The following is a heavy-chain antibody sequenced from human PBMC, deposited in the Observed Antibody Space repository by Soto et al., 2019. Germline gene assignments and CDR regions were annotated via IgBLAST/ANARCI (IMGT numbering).Heavy chain of an antibody. CDR2: IIPIFGTA. D-gene: IGHD3-22*01. J-gene: IGHJ3*02. CDR3: ARVGSYYYDSSCYYQQNAFDI. Sequence: SVKVSCKASGGTFSSYAISWVRQAPGQGLEWMGGIIPIFGTANYAQKFQGRVTITADESTSTAYMELSSLRSEDTAVYYCARVGSYYYDSSCYYQQNAFDIWGQGTMVTVSS. V-gene: IGHV1-69*13. CDR1: GGTFSSYA.